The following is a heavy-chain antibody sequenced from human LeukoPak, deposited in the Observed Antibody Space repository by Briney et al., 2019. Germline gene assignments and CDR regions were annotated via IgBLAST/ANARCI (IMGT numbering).Heavy chain of an antibody. V-gene: IGHV4-39*07. CDR3: ASESGYCSGGSCYRMYYFDY. D-gene: IGHD2-15*01. J-gene: IGHJ4*02. Sequence: SETLSLTCTVSGGSISSGGYYWGWIRQPPGKGLEWIGSMYYSGSTYYNPSLKSRVTISVDTSKNQFSLKLNSMTAADTAVYYCASESGYCSGGSCYRMYYFDYWGQGTLVTVSS. CDR2: MYYSGST. CDR1: GGSISSGGYY.